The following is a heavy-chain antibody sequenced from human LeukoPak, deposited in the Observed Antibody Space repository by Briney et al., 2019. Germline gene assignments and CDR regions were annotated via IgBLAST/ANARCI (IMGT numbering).Heavy chain of an antibody. CDR2: IYYSGST. D-gene: IGHD3-22*01. CDR1: GGSISSYY. J-gene: IGHJ4*02. V-gene: IGHV4-59*06. CDR3: ARVTAIVRVFDY. Sequence: SETLSLTCSVSGGSISSYYWSWIRQHPGKGLEWIGYIYYSGSTYYNPSLKSRVTISVDTSKNQFSLKLSSVTAADTAVYYCARVTAIVRVFDYWGQGTLITVSS.